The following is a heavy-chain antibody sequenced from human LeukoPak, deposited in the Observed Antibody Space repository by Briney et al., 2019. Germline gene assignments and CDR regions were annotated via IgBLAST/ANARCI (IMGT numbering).Heavy chain of an antibody. CDR2: IYTSETI. V-gene: IGHV4-4*07. J-gene: IGHJ5*02. D-gene: IGHD2-2*01. CDR3: ARKGTIVVVPAADNWFDP. Sequence: SETLSLTCTVSGDSISSYFWSWIRQPAGKGLEWVGRIYTSETINYNPSLKGRVTMSVDTSKNQLSLKLSSVTAADTAVYYCARKGTIVVVPAADNWFDPWGQGTLVTVSS. CDR1: GDSISSYF.